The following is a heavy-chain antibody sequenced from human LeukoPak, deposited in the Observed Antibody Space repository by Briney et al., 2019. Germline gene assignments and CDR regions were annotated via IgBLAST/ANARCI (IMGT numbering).Heavy chain of an antibody. D-gene: IGHD4-23*01. CDR2: IYYSGST. J-gene: IGHJ6*03. CDR3: AGTTVVRGYYYYMDV. Sequence: PSETLSLTCTVSGGSISSSSYYWGWIRQPPGKGLEWIGSIYYSGSTYYNPSLKSRVTISVDTSKNQFSLKLSSVTAADTAVYYCAGTTVVRGYYYYMDVWGKGTTVTISS. V-gene: IGHV4-39*01. CDR1: GGSISSSSYY.